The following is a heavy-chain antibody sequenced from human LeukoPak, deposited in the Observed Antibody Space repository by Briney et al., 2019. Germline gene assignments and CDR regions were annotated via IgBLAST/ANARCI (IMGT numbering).Heavy chain of an antibody. D-gene: IGHD3-22*01. CDR1: GYTFTSYG. CDR2: INACNGNT. Sequence: ASVKVSCKASGYTFTSYGISWVRQAPGQRLEWMGWINACNGNTKYTQKLQGRVTITTDTSTSTAYMELRSLRSDDTAVYYCSCDARYYDTSTYEEFDLWGQGTLVTVSS. CDR3: SCDARYYDTSTYEEFDL. J-gene: IGHJ5*02. V-gene: IGHV1-18*01.